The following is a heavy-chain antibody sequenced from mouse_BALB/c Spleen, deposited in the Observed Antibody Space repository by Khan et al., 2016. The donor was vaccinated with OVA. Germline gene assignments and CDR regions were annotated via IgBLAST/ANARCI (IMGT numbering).Heavy chain of an antibody. CDR1: GFTFSTYG. CDR2: ISSGGSYT. CDR3: TRLAYYYNSEGFAY. J-gene: IGHJ3*01. V-gene: IGHV5-6*01. Sequence: EVQRVESGGDLVKPGGSLKLSCVASGFTFSTYGMSWVRQNPDKRLEWVATISSGGSYTYYVDSVKGRFTISRDNAKNTLELQMSSLKSEDTAMHYCTRLAYYYNSEGFAYWGQGTLVTVSA. D-gene: IGHD1-1*02.